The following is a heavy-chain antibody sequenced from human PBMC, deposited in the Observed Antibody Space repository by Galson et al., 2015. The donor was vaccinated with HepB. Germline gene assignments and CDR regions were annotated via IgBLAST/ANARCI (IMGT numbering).Heavy chain of an antibody. D-gene: IGHD6-6*01. V-gene: IGHV3-30*18. CDR1: GFTFSSYG. CDR2: ISYDGSNK. Sequence: SLRLSCAASGFTFSSYGMHWVRRAPGKGLEWVAVISYDGSNKYYADSVKGRFTISRDNSKNTLYLQMNSLRAEDTAVYYCAKDQRGKQLVRTSLADYWGQGTLVTVSS. J-gene: IGHJ4*02. CDR3: AKDQRGKQLVRTSLADY.